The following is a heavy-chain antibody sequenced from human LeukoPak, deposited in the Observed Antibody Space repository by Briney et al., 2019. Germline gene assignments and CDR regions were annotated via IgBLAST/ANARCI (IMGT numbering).Heavy chain of an antibody. J-gene: IGHJ4*02. CDR1: GFTFSSYA. Sequence: GGSLRLSCAASGFTFSSYAMHWVRQAPGKGLEWVAVISYDGSNKYYADSVKGRFTISRDNSKNTLYLQMNSLRAEDTAVYYRARDFSRWELRRGFDYWGQGTLVTVSS. CDR3: ARDFSRWELRRGFDY. D-gene: IGHD1-26*01. V-gene: IGHV3-30*04. CDR2: ISYDGSNK.